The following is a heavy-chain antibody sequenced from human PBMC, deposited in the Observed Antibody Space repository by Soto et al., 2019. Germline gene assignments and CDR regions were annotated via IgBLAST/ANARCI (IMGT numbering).Heavy chain of an antibody. D-gene: IGHD2-2*01. CDR2: ISGSTGTT. Sequence: EVQVLESGGGSVQPGGSLRLSCAASGFTFSNFAMSWVRHAPGQGLEWVSEISGSTGTTYYADSVKGRFIISRDNSKNMVHLQMNSLRAEDTAVYYSAKDTSSAPYYMDVWGKGTTVTVSS. CDR3: AKDTSSAPYYMDV. V-gene: IGHV3-23*01. CDR1: GFTFSNFA. J-gene: IGHJ6*03.